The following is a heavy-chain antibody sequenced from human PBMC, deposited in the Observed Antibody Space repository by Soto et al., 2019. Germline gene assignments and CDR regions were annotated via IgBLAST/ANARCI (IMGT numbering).Heavy chain of an antibody. D-gene: IGHD3-3*01. CDR3: AKGSKFTIFSPNDY. CDR1: GFTFSTYA. J-gene: IGHJ4*02. CDR2: LSGNSGTT. Sequence: VQLLESGGGLVQPGGSLRLSSAASGFTFSTYAMAWVRQAPGKGLEWVSALSGNSGTTYSADSVKGRFTISRDNSRNTLYLQMSSLRADDTALYYCAKGSKFTIFSPNDYWGQGTLVTVSS. V-gene: IGHV3-23*01.